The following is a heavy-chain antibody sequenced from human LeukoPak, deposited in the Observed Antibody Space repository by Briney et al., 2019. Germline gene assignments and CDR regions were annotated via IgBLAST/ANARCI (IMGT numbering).Heavy chain of an antibody. Sequence: PGGSLRLSCAASGFTFSNYAVMWVRQAPGQGLERVSAITSAGAPRYADSVKGRFTISRDNSKNTLHLQMNSLRAEDTAQYFCARDLNGDYIGAFEFWGQGTGVTVSS. V-gene: IGHV3-23*01. CDR2: ITSAGAP. CDR1: GFTFSNYA. CDR3: ARDLNGDYIGAFEF. J-gene: IGHJ3*01. D-gene: IGHD4-17*01.